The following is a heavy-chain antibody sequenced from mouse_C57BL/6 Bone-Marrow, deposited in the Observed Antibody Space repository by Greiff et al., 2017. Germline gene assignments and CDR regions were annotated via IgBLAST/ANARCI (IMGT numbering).Heavy chain of an antibody. CDR2: IYPRSGNT. Sequence: QVQLQQSGAELARPGASVKLSCKASGYTFTSYGISWVKQRTGQGLEWIGEIYPRSGNTFYNEKFKGKATLTADKSSSTAYMDLRSLTSEDSAVYFCTRRFLVYYYGGSYVNWYFDVWGTGTTVTVSS. CDR1: GYTFTSYG. D-gene: IGHD1-1*01. J-gene: IGHJ1*03. V-gene: IGHV1-81*01. CDR3: TRRFLVYYYGGSYVNWYFDV.